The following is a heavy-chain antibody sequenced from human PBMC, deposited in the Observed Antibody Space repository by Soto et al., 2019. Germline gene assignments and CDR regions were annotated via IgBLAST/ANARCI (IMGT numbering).Heavy chain of an antibody. Sequence: SVKVSCKASGGTFSSYAISWVRQAPGQGLEWMGGIIPIFGTANYAQKFQGRVTITADESTSTAYMELGSLRSEDTAVYYCARGLPRYSSSFYFDYWGQGTLVTVSS. CDR1: GGTFSSYA. CDR3: ARGLPRYSSSFYFDY. J-gene: IGHJ4*02. D-gene: IGHD6-6*01. V-gene: IGHV1-69*13. CDR2: IIPIFGTA.